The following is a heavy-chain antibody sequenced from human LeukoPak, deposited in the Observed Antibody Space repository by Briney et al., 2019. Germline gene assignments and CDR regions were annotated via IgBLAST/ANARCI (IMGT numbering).Heavy chain of an antibody. V-gene: IGHV3-9*01. D-gene: IGHD2-2*01. J-gene: IGHJ4*02. Sequence: PGGSLRLSCAASGFTFDDYAMHWVRQAPGKGLEWVSGISWNSGSIGYADSVKGRFTISRDNAKNSLYLQMNSLRAEDTALYYCAAAYQLLLSPFDYWGQGTLVTVSS. CDR2: ISWNSGSI. CDR1: GFTFDDYA. CDR3: AAAYQLLLSPFDY.